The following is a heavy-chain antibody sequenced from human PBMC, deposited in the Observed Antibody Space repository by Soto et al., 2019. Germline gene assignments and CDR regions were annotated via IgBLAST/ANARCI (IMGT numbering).Heavy chain of an antibody. CDR1: GYSFTSYW. Sequence: GESLKISCKGSGYSFTSYWIGWVRQMPGKGLEWMGIIYPGDSDTRYSPSFQGQVTISADKSISTAYLQWSSLTAWDTAMYYCARSIAVAGTRFADYWGQGTLVTVSS. V-gene: IGHV5-51*01. J-gene: IGHJ4*02. CDR3: ARSIAVAGTRFADY. CDR2: IYPGDSDT. D-gene: IGHD6-19*01.